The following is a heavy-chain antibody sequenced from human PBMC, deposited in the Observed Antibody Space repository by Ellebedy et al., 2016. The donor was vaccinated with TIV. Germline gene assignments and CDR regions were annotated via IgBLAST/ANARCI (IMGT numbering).Heavy chain of an antibody. D-gene: IGHD5-18*01. CDR3: ARGLWRRAFDI. CDR1: GGSISSYY. J-gene: IGHJ3*02. Sequence: SETLSLXCTVSGGSISSYYWSWIRQPPGKGLEWIGYIYYSGSTNYNPSLKSRVTISVDTSKNQFSLKLSSVTAADTAVYYCARGLWRRAFDIWGQGTMVTVSS. CDR2: IYYSGST. V-gene: IGHV4-59*01.